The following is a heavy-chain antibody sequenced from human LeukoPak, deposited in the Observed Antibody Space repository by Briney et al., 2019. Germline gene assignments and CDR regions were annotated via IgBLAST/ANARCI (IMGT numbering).Heavy chain of an antibody. V-gene: IGHV5-51*01. CDR3: ARPDSSSWHFDY. CDR1: GYSFTNYW. D-gene: IGHD6-13*01. J-gene: IGHJ4*02. CDR2: IYPDDSDA. Sequence: GESLKISCKASGYSFTNYWIGWVRQVPGKGLEWMGIIYPDDSDARHSPSFQGQVAISADKSISTACLQWSSLKASDTAMYFCARPDSSSWHFDYWGQGTLVTVSS.